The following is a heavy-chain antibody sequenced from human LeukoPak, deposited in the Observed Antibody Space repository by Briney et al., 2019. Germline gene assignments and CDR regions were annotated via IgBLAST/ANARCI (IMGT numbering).Heavy chain of an antibody. CDR1: GGSISSGGYS. J-gene: IGHJ4*02. CDR2: IYHSGRT. CDR3: ARLGYSSSWYYFDY. Sequence: SETLSLTCAVPGGSISSGGYSCSCIRQPPGKGLEWLGYIYHSGRTYYTPSLKSRVTISVDTSKNQFSLKLSSVTAADTAVYYCARLGYSSSWYYFDYWGQGTLVTVSS. V-gene: IGHV4-30-2*03. D-gene: IGHD6-13*01.